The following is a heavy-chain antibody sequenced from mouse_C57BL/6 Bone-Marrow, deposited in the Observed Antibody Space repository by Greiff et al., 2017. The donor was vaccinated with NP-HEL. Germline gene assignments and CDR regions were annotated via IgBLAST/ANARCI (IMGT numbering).Heavy chain of an antibody. V-gene: IGHV1-52*01. J-gene: IGHJ2*01. CDR2: IDPSDSET. D-gene: IGHD2-4*01. CDR3: ARGTAYDYELGFDY. CDR1: GYTFTSYW. Sequence: QVQLQQPGAELVRPGSSVKLSCKASGYTFTSYWMHWVKQRPIQGLEWIGNIDPSDSETHYNQKFKDKATLTVDKSSSTAYMQLSSLTSEDSAVYYCARGTAYDYELGFDYWGQGTTLTVSS.